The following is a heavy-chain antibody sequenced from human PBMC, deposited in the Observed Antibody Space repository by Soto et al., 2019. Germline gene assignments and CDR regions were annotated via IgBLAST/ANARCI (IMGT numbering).Heavy chain of an antibody. V-gene: IGHV3-23*01. J-gene: IGHJ4*02. CDR1: GFTFSSYA. Sequence: PGGSLRLSCAASGFTFSSYAMTWVRHAPGKGLEWVSTISGTGGSTYYADSVKGRFTISRDNSRNTVYLQMNSLRAEDTAVYYCVPAVYLLYFDYWGQGALVTVSS. CDR3: VPAVYLLYFDY. CDR2: ISGTGGST. D-gene: IGHD1-20*01.